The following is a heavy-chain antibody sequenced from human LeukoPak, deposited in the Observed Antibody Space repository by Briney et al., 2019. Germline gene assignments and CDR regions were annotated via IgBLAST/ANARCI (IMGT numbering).Heavy chain of an antibody. V-gene: IGHV4-59*08. CDR2: IYYSGTT. CDR1: GGSISSYY. Sequence: SETLSLTCTVSGGSISSYYWSWIRQPPGKGLEWIGYIYYSGTTNYNPSLKSRVTISVDTSKNQFSLKLSSVTAADAAVYYGARGQQLVIGNWFHPWGQGTLVTVSS. D-gene: IGHD6-13*01. J-gene: IGHJ5*02. CDR3: ARGQQLVIGNWFHP.